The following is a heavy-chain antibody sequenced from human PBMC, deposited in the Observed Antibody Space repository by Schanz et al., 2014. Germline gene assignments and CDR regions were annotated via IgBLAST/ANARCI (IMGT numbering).Heavy chain of an antibody. CDR2: VSRSTPDI. V-gene: IGHV3-48*01. D-gene: IGHD3-10*01. J-gene: IGHJ3*02. CDR1: GFTFRGYA. CDR3: AKGRFGELSAFDI. Sequence: EVQLVQSGGGLVQPGGSLRLSCAASGFTFRGYAMSWVRQAPGRGLEWVSYVSRSTPDIYYADSVKGRFTMSRDNAKSSLYLQMNSLRVEDTAVYYCAKGRFGELSAFDIWGQGTMVTVSS.